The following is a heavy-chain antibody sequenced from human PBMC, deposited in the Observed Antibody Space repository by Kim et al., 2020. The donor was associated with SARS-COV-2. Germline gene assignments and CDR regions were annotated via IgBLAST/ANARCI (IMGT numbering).Heavy chain of an antibody. Sequence: SETLSLTCAVYGGSFSGYYWSWIRQPPGKGLEWIGEINHSGSTNYNPSLKSRVTISVDTSKNQFSLKLSSVTAADTAVYYCARARQPLRWYGMDVWGQGTTVTVSS. J-gene: IGHJ6*02. CDR2: INHSGST. D-gene: IGHD4-17*01. V-gene: IGHV4-34*01. CDR1: GGSFSGYY. CDR3: ARARQPLRWYGMDV.